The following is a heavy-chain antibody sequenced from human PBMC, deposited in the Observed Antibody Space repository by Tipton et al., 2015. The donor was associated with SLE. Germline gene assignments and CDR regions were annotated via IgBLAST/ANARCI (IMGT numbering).Heavy chain of an antibody. CDR3: ARPPWSSSSLWSFDL. D-gene: IGHD6-6*01. Sequence: GSLRLSCAASGLTFSSYAMSWVRQAPGKGLEWVSAISGSGGSTYYADSVKGRFTISRDNSKNTLYLQMNSLRAEDTAVYYCARPPWSSSSLWSFDLWGRGTLVTVSS. J-gene: IGHJ2*01. V-gene: IGHV3-23*01. CDR1: GLTFSSYA. CDR2: ISGSGGST.